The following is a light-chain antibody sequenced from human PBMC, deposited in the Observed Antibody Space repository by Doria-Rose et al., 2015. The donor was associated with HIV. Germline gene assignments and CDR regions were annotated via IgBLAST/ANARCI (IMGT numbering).Light chain of an antibody. CDR1: QTVYSTY. J-gene: IGKJ1*01. CDR3: QQYSTSPET. V-gene: IGKV3-20*01. CDR2: DAT. Sequence: TQSPGTLSLSPGERVTLSCRASQTVYSTYLAWHQHKPGQDPRLLIYDATSRATGIPDRFSGSGSGRDFTLTISRLEPEDFAVYYCQQYSTSPETFGQGTKVQF.